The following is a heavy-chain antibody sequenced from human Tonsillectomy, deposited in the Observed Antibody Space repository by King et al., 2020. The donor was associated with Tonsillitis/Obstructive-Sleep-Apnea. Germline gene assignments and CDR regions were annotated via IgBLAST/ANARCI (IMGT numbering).Heavy chain of an antibody. D-gene: IGHD3-16*01. Sequence: VQLVESGGGLVQPGGSLRLSCAASGFTFSSYDMYWVRQVTGKGLEWVSVIGTAGDTYYPGSVKGRFTISRENAKNSLYLQMNSLRAGDTAVYYCARGVAGGVNYYYYYMDYWGKGTPVTVSS. CDR2: IGTAGDT. V-gene: IGHV3-13*01. J-gene: IGHJ6*03. CDR3: ARGVAGGVNYYYYYMDY. CDR1: GFTFSSYD.